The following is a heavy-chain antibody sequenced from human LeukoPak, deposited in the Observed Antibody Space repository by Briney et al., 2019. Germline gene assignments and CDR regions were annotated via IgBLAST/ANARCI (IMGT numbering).Heavy chain of an antibody. J-gene: IGHJ4*02. Sequence: GGSLRLSCAASGCTFSSYSMSWIRQAPGKGLEWVSAISGNGETTYYADSMKGRFTISRDNSKNILYLQMSSLRAEDTAIYYCTKKSPYGGRDSWGQGTLVTVSS. V-gene: IGHV3-23*01. D-gene: IGHD4/OR15-4a*01. CDR2: ISGNGETT. CDR1: GCTFSSYS. CDR3: TKKSPYGGRDS.